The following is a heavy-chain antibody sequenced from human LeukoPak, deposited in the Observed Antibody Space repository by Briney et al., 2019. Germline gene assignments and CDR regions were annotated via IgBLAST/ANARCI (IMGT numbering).Heavy chain of an antibody. V-gene: IGHV3-33*01. CDR2: IWFDGSNK. D-gene: IGHD7-27*01. CDR1: GFTFSSYG. CDR3: ARDRDWGCSYCSY. J-gene: IGHJ4*02. Sequence: QPGRSLRLPCAASGFTFSSYGMHWVRQAPGKGLEWVAVIWFDGSNKYYADSVKGRFTISRDNSKNTLYLQMNSLRAEDTAVYYCARDRDWGCSYCSYWGQGTLVTVSS.